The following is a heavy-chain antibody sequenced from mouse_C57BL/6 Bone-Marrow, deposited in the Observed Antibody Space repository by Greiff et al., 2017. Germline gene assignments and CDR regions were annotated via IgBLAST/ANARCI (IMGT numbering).Heavy chain of an antibody. V-gene: IGHV1-81*01. CDR2: IYPRSGNT. CDR1: GYTFTSYG. J-gene: IGHJ2*01. D-gene: IGHD2-3*01. Sequence: VQLQQSGAELARPGASVKLSCKASGYTFTSYGISWVKQRTGQGLEWIGEIYPRSGNTYYNEKFKGKAKLTADKSSSTAYMELRSLTSEDSAVYFCARGLYFYDGYCWGQGTTLTVSS. CDR3: ARGLYFYDGYC.